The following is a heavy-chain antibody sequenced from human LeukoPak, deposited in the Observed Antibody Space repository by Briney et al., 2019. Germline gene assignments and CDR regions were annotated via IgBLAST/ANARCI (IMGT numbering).Heavy chain of an antibody. J-gene: IGHJ6*02. V-gene: IGHV3-23*01. CDR3: AKGRWELNYYGMDV. CDR1: GFTFSSYA. D-gene: IGHD1-26*01. CDR2: ISGSGGGT. Sequence: GGSLRLSCAASGFTFSSYAMSWVRQAPGKGLEWVSAISGSGGGTYYADSVKGRFTISRDNSKNTLYLQMNSLRAEDTAVYYCAKGRWELNYYGMDVWGQGTTVTVSS.